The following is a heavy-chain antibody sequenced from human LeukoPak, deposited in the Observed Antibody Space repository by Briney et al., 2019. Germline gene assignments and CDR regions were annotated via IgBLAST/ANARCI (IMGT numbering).Heavy chain of an antibody. D-gene: IGHD7-27*01. V-gene: IGHV3-7*04. CDR2: IKHDGSEE. Sequence: GGSLRLSCAASGFTFNIFWMSWVGQAPGKGLEWVANIKHDGSEEYYGDSVRGRFTISRDNAKNSLILQMNSLRGEDTAVYYCARALGNSTGDYWGQGTLVTVSS. CDR3: ARALGNSTGDY. J-gene: IGHJ4*02. CDR1: GFTFNIFW.